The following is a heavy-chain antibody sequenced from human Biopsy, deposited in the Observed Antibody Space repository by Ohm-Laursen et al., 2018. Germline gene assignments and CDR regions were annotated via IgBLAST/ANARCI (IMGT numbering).Heavy chain of an antibody. Sequence: SVKVSCKAPGGTFSNYGVNWVRQAPGQGLEWLGGNIPILGTGNYAQKFQDRVTVAADTSTSTATMELSSLRSDDTAVYYCATKLTGYFHHWGQGTLVIVSS. CDR1: GGTFSNYG. CDR3: ATKLTGYFHH. V-gene: IGHV1-69*06. CDR2: NIPILGTG. J-gene: IGHJ1*01. D-gene: IGHD3-9*01.